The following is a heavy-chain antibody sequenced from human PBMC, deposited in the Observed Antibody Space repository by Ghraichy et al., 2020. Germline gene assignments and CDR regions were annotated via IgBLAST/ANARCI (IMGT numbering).Heavy chain of an antibody. CDR3: AKSEIIVGATFDY. J-gene: IGHJ4*02. CDR2: ISGSGGST. V-gene: IGHV3-23*01. Sequence: GESLNISCAASGFTFSSYAMSWVRQAPGKGLEWVSAISGSGGSTYYADSVKGRFTISRDNSKNTLYLQMNSLRAEDTAVYYCAKSEIIVGATFDYWGQGTLVTVSS. D-gene: IGHD1-26*01. CDR1: GFTFSSYA.